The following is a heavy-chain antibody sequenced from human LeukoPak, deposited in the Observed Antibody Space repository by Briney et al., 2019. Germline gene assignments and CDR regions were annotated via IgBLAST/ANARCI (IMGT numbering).Heavy chain of an antibody. D-gene: IGHD6-13*01. CDR2: ISWNSGSI. CDR1: GFTFDDYA. Sequence: PGGSLRLSCAASGFTFDDYAMHWVRQAPGKGLEWVSGISWNSGSIGYADSVEGRFTISRDNAKNSLYLQMNSLRVEDMALYYCAKEHSSSWGFDIWGQGTMVTVSS. J-gene: IGHJ3*02. V-gene: IGHV3-9*03. CDR3: AKEHSSSWGFDI.